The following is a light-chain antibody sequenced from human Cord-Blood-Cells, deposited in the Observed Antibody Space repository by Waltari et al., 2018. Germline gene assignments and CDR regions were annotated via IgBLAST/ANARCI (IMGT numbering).Light chain of an antibody. CDR2: RNN. V-gene: IGLV1-47*01. Sequence: VLTQPPSASGTPGQRVTISCSGSSSNIGSNYVYWYQQLPGTAPKLLIYRNNQRPSGVPDRFSGSKSGTSASLAISGLRSEDEADYYCAAWDDSLSGWVFGGGTKLTVL. CDR1: SSNIGSNY. CDR3: AAWDDSLSGWV. J-gene: IGLJ3*02.